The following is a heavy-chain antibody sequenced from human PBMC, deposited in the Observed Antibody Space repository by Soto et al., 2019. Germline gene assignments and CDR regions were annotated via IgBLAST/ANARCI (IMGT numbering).Heavy chain of an antibody. CDR2: ISAYNGNT. V-gene: IGHV1-18*01. D-gene: IGHD2-2*01. CDR3: ARGRVSGSNIVVVPAAMKGTYYYYYYMDV. J-gene: IGHJ6*03. Sequence: ASVKVSCKASGYTFTSYGISWVRQAPGQGLEWMGWISAYNGNTNYAQKLQGRVTMTTDTSTSTAYMELRSLRSDDTAVYYCARGRVSGSNIVVVPAAMKGTYYYYYYMDVWGKGTTVTVSS. CDR1: GYTFTSYG.